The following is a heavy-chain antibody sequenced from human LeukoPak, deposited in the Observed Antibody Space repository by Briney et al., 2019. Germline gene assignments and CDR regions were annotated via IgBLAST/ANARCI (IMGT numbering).Heavy chain of an antibody. CDR2: VRGSGDIT. D-gene: IGHD3-10*01. CDR1: GFTFSSYA. CDR3: AKEGHHSGPYVDY. Sequence: TGGSLRLSCAASGFTFSSYAMSWVRQAPGKGLDCVSAVRGSGDITYYADSVKGRFTISRDNSKNTLYLQMNSLRAEDTAVYYCAKEGHHSGPYVDYWGQGTLVTVSS. V-gene: IGHV3-23*01. J-gene: IGHJ4*02.